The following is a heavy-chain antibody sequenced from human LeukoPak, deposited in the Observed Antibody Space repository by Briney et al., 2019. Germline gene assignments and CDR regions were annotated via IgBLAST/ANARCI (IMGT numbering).Heavy chain of an antibody. V-gene: IGHV3-30*04. CDR1: GFTLSSYA. CDR3: ATAHYDFWSGYYYYYYGMDV. J-gene: IGHJ6*02. D-gene: IGHD3-3*01. CDR2: ISYDGSNK. Sequence: GGSLRLSCAASGFTLSSYAMHWVRQAPGKGLEWVAVISYDGSNKYYADSVKGRFTISRDNSKNTLYLQMNSLRAEDTAVYYCATAHYDFWSGYYYYYYGMDVWGQGTTVTVSS.